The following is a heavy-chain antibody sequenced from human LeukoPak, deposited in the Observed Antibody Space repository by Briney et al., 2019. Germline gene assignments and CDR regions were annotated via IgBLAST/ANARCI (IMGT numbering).Heavy chain of an antibody. D-gene: IGHD3-16*01. CDR1: GFTFSSYA. Sequence: GGSLRLSCAASGFTFSSYAMHWVRQAPGKVLEWVAHISYVGSNRYYADSVKGRFTISRNNSKNTLYLQMNSLRSEDTAVYYCVRGALTKVWGRKKGTDVWGKGTTVTVSS. J-gene: IGHJ6*04. V-gene: IGHV3-30*04. CDR2: ISYVGSNR. CDR3: VRGALTKVWGRKKGTDV.